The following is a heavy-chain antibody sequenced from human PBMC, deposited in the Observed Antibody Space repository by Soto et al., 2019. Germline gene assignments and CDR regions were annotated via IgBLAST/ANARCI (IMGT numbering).Heavy chain of an antibody. CDR1: GFTFSDYY. V-gene: IGHV3-11*01. J-gene: IGHJ3*02. CDR3: ARSLYYYDSSGYYSGAFDI. CDR2: ISSSGSTI. Sequence: PGGSLRLSCAASGFTFSDYYMSWIRQAPGKGLEWVSYISSSGSTIYYADSVKGRFTISRDNAKNSLYLQMNSLRAEDTAVYYCARSLYYYDSSGYYSGAFDIWGQGTMVTVS. D-gene: IGHD3-22*01.